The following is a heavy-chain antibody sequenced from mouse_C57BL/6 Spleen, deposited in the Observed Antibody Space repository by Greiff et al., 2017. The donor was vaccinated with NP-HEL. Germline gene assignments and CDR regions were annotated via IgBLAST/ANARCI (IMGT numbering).Heavy chain of an antibody. Sequence: VMLVESGPELVKPGASVKISCKASGYAFSSSWMNWVKQRPGKGLEWIGRIYPGDGDTNYNGKFKGKATLTADKSSSTAYMQLSSLTSEDSAVYFCARSGLRHYSDYWGQGTTLTVSS. J-gene: IGHJ2*01. D-gene: IGHD3-1*01. CDR3: ARSGLRHYSDY. V-gene: IGHV1-82*01. CDR2: IYPGDGDT. CDR1: GYAFSSSW.